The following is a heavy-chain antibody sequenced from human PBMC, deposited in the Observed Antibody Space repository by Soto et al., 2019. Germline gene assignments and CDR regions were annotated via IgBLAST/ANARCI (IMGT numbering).Heavy chain of an antibody. Sequence: QVQLQESGPGLVKPSETLSLTCTFSGDSNSSYYWSWIRGAPGKGLEWIGDIYYSGSTTYNPSLKSRVTISVDTSKNQFSRKLSSVTASDTAVDYCASRSGGTLDYGGQGTRVTVSS. CDR1: GDSNSSYY. CDR2: IYYSGST. CDR3: ASRSGGTLDY. V-gene: IGHV4-59*08. D-gene: IGHD2-15*01. J-gene: IGHJ4*02.